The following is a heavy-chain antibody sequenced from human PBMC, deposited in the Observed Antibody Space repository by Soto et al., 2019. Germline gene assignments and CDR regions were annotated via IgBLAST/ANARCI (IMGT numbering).Heavy chain of an antibody. D-gene: IGHD5-12*01. J-gene: IGHJ4*02. CDR1: GYTFINYH. V-gene: IGHV1-18*01. CDR3: AKSPRGAMATD. Sequence: QVQLVQSGGEVKKPGASVTVSCKASGYTFINYHITWVRQAPGQGLEWMAWINTYNGMTDYAQRFQGRVTMTRDTATSTAYMELRHLGSDDTAVYFCAKSPRGAMATDWGQGTLVTVSS. CDR2: INTYNGMT.